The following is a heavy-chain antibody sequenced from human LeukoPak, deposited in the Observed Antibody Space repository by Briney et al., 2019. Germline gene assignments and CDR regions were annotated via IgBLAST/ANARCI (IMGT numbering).Heavy chain of an antibody. Sequence: GGSLRLSCAASGFTFSSYAMSWVRQALGKGLEWVSAISGSGGSTYYADSVKGRFTISRDNSKNTLYLQMNSLGAEDTAVYYCAKDRKQQLVTVFDYWGQGTLVTVSS. D-gene: IGHD6-13*01. J-gene: IGHJ4*02. CDR2: ISGSGGST. V-gene: IGHV3-23*01. CDR3: AKDRKQQLVTVFDY. CDR1: GFTFSSYA.